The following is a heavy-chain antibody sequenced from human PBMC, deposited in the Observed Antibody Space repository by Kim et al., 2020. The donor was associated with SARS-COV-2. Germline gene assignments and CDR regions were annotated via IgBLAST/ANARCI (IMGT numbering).Heavy chain of an antibody. CDR3: AKDVLIAAAGKIDY. J-gene: IGHJ4*02. D-gene: IGHD6-13*01. V-gene: IGHV3-23*01. Sequence: ADSVKGRFTISTDNSKNTLYLQMNSLRAEDTAVYYCAKDVLIAAAGKIDYWGQGTLVTVSS.